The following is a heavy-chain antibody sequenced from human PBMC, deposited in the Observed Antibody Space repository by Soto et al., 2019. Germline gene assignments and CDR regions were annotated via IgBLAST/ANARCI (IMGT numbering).Heavy chain of an antibody. J-gene: IGHJ6*02. CDR3: ARGFFIVPPANYYYYGMDV. CDR2: VNAFNDHT. V-gene: IGHV1-18*01. D-gene: IGHD2-2*01. Sequence: QVQLVQSGAEVKKPGASVKVSCKASGYTFTVYGITWVRQAPGQGLEWMGRVNAFNDHTNYAQKFQGRVTVTTDTSTTTAYMELRSLRSDDTAVYYCARGFFIVPPANYYYYGMDVWGQGTTVTVS. CDR1: GYTFTVYG.